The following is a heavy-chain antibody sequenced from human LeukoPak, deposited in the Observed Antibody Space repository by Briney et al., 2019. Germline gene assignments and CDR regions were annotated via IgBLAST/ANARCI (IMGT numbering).Heavy chain of an antibody. CDR2: IKSSNT. Sequence: SETLSLTCTVSGGSISSDRFYWTWVRQPAGKRPEWIGRIKSSNTNYNPSLKSRVNMSVDTSTNQFSLKLSSLTAADTAVYYCARVPDWTYVPDYWGQGTLVTVSS. J-gene: IGHJ4*02. CDR3: ARVPDWTYVPDY. CDR1: GGSISSDRFY. V-gene: IGHV4-61*02. D-gene: IGHD3-16*01.